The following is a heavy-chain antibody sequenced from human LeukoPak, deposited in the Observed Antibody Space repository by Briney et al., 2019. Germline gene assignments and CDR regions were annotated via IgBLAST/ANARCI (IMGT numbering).Heavy chain of an antibody. CDR1: GYTLTELS. Sequence: ASVRVSCKVSGYTLTELSMHWVRQAPGKGLEWMGGFDPEDGETIYAQKFQGRVTMTEDTSTDTAYMELSSLRSEDTAVYYCATALYSSGWKFDYWGQGTLVTVSS. V-gene: IGHV1-24*01. CDR3: ATALYSSGWKFDY. D-gene: IGHD6-19*01. CDR2: FDPEDGET. J-gene: IGHJ4*02.